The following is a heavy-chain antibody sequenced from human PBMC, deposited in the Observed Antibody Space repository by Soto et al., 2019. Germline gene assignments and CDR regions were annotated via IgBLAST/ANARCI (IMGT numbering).Heavy chain of an antibody. CDR2: ITSTSSTI. CDR1: GFTFSDSA. Sequence: GGSLRLSCEASGFTFSDSAMNWVRQAPGKGLDWLAFITSTSSTILYADSVKGRFTISRDNAKNSLYLQMSSLRDEDTAVYYCARGRDHAFDIWGQGTMVTV. V-gene: IGHV3-48*02. CDR3: ARGRDHAFDI. J-gene: IGHJ3*02.